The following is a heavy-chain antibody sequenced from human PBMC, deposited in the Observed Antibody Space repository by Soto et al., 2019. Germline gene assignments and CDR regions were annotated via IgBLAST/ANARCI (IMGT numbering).Heavy chain of an antibody. V-gene: IGHV4-59*01. Sequence: QVQLQESGPGLVKPSETLSLTCTVSGGSISSYSWSWIRQPPGKGLEWIGYIFYSGSTNYNPSLKSRVTISVDSSKKQLSLKLSSMTAADTAFYYCARDSTTYGMDVWGQGTTVTVSS. CDR2: IFYSGST. D-gene: IGHD1-26*01. CDR3: ARDSTTYGMDV. CDR1: GGSISSYS. J-gene: IGHJ6*02.